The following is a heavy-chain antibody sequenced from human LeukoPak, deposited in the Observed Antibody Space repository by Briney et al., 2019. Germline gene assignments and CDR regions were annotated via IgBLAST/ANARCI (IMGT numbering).Heavy chain of an antibody. D-gene: IGHD5-24*01. J-gene: IGHJ3*02. CDR3: ARVRDGYNDAYDI. Sequence: ASVKLSCKASGYTFSNYNIHWLRPAPGQGLEWMGIVNPSGDSTNYAQNFQGRVTMTGDTSTSTVFMELSSLRSEDTAVYYCARVRDGYNDAYDIWGQGTMVTVTS. V-gene: IGHV1-46*01. CDR1: GYTFSNYN. CDR2: VNPSGDST.